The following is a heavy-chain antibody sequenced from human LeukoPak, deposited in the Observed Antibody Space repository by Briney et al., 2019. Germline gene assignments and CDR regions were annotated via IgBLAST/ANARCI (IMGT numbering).Heavy chain of an antibody. V-gene: IGHV1-46*01. Sequence: ASVTVSCTASGYTFTSYYMHWVRQAPGQGLEWMGIINPSGGSTSYAQKFQGRVTMTRDTSTSTVYMELSSLRSEDTAVYYCARDQEGRYYFDYWGQGTLVTVSS. CDR2: INPSGGST. CDR1: GYTFTSYY. CDR3: ARDQEGRYYFDY. J-gene: IGHJ4*02. D-gene: IGHD4-17*01.